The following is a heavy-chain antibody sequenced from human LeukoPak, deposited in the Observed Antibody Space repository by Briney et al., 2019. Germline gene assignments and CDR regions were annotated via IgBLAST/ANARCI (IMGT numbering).Heavy chain of an antibody. CDR2: ISSSSSYI. CDR1: GFTFNNYN. J-gene: IGHJ4*02. CDR3: ARDGSYGDSYFDY. D-gene: IGHD4-17*01. V-gene: IGHV3-21*01. Sequence: PGGSLRLSCTASGFTFNNYNMNWVRQAPGKGLEWVSSISSSSSYIYYADSVKGRFTISRDNAKNSLYLQMNSLRAEDTAVYYCARDGSYGDSYFDYWGQGTLVTVSS.